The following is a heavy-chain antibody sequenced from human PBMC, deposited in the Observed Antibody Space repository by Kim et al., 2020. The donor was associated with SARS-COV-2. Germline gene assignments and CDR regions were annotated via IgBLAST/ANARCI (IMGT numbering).Heavy chain of an antibody. CDR1: GGSISSSNW. Sequence: SETLSLTCAVSGGSISSSNWWSWVRQPPGKGLEWIGEIYHSGSTNYNPSLKSRVTISVDKSKNQFSLKLSSVTAADTAVYYCARVGIAARVYYFDYWGQGTLLTVSS. CDR2: IYHSGST. CDR3: ARVGIAARVYYFDY. D-gene: IGHD6-6*01. J-gene: IGHJ4*02. V-gene: IGHV4-4*02.